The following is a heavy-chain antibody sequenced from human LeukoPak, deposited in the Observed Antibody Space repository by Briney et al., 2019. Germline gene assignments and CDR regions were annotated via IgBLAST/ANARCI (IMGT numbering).Heavy chain of an antibody. Sequence: PGGSLRLSCAASGFTFSSYEMNWVRQAPGKGLEWVSYISSSGSTIYYADSVKGRFTISRDNAKNSLYLQMNSLRAEDTALYYCAREVRRGYDLPAYYFDYWGQGTLVTVSS. V-gene: IGHV3-48*03. CDR3: AREVRRGYDLPAYYFDY. D-gene: IGHD5-12*01. CDR2: ISSSGSTI. CDR1: GFTFSSYE. J-gene: IGHJ4*02.